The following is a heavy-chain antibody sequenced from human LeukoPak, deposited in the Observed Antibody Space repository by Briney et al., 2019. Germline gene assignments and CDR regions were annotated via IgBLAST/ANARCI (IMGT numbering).Heavy chain of an antibody. CDR2: LSSDGSFR. D-gene: IGHD2-21*02. V-gene: IGHV3-30*04. CDR3: GRAMVTAIRDGLDY. Sequence: GGSLRLSCAAPGFTFRTYAMYWVRQAPGKGLEWVAVLSSDGSFRCYAESVKGLFTISRDNSKNTLYLQMNSLRPEDTAVYYCGRAMVTAIRDGLDYWGQGTLATVSS. J-gene: IGHJ4*02. CDR1: GFTFRTYA.